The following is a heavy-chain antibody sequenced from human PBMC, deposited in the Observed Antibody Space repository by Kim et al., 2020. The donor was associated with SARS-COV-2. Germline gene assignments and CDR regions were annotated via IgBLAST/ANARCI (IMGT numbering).Heavy chain of an antibody. V-gene: IGHV3-53*01. Sequence: GGSLRLSCAASGFTVNNNYMIWVRQAPGKGLDWVSVIFSSGSTYYADSVKGRFTISRDNSENTLYLQMNSLRAEDTAVYYCARGRIVAFDYWGQGILVTV. CDR2: IFSSGST. CDR1: GFTVNNNY. CDR3: ARGRIVAFDY. D-gene: IGHD5-12*01. J-gene: IGHJ4*02.